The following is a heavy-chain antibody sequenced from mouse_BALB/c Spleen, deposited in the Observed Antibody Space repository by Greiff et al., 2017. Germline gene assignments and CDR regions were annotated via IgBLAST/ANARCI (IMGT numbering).Heavy chain of an antibody. J-gene: IGHJ4*01. Sequence: VKLVESGAELAKPGASVKMSCKASGYTFTSYWMHWVKQRPGQGLEWIGYINPSTGYTEYNQKFKDKATLTADKSSSTAYMQLSSLTSEDSAVYYCATTTVDAMDYWGQGTSVTVSS. D-gene: IGHD1-1*01. CDR1: GYTFTSYW. CDR2: INPSTGYT. CDR3: ATTTVDAMDY. V-gene: IGHV1-7*01.